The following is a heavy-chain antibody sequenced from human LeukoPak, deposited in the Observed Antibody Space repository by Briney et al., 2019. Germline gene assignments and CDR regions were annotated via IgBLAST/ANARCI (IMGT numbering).Heavy chain of an antibody. J-gene: IGHJ4*02. CDR2: RSIYNGNT. Sequence: ASVKVSCKASGYDFINYGISWVRQAPGQGLEWMGWRSIYNGNTDYKLQGRVTMTTDASTSTAYMEVRSLRSDDTAVYYCARGGPFPSGSSSREYYLDYWGQGTLVTVSS. CDR1: GYDFINYG. D-gene: IGHD6-6*01. V-gene: IGHV1-18*01. CDR3: ARGGPFPSGSSSREYYLDY.